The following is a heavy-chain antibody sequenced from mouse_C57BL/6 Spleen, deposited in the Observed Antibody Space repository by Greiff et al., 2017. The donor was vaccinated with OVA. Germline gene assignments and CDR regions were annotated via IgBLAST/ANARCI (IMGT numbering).Heavy chain of an antibody. CDR3: ASRGGNSWFAY. CDR2: IHPNSGST. V-gene: IGHV1-64*01. Sequence: VQLQQPGAELVKPGASVKLSCKASGYTFTSYWMHWVKQRPGQGLEWIGMIHPNSGSTNYNEKFKSKATLTVDKSSSTAYMQLSSLTSEDSAVYYCASRGGNSWFAYWGQGTLVTVSA. CDR1: GYTFTSYW. D-gene: IGHD2-1*01. J-gene: IGHJ3*01.